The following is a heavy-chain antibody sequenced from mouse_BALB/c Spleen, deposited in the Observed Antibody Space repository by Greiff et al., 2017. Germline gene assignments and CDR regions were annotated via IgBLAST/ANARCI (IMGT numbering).Heavy chain of an antibody. Sequence: QVQLKQSGPGLVAPSQSLSITCTVSGFSLTSYGVHWVRQPPGKGLEWLGVIWAGGSTNYNSALMSRLSISKDNSKSQVFLKMNSLQTDDTAMYYCARESLNWYFDVWGAGTTVTVSS. CDR1: GFSLTSYG. CDR3: ARESLNWYFDV. J-gene: IGHJ1*01. CDR2: IWAGGST. V-gene: IGHV2-9*02.